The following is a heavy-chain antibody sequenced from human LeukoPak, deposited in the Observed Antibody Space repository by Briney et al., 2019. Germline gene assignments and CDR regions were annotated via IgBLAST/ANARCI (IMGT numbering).Heavy chain of an antibody. V-gene: IGHV4-39*01. CDR3: ARVHYYDNSGYWFFDY. CDR1: GGSISSSTYY. J-gene: IGHJ4*02. D-gene: IGHD3-22*01. Sequence: SETLSLTCTVSGGSISSSTYYWGWIRQPPGKGLEWIGSIYYSGNTYYNASLKSQVSISIDTSKNQFSLRLTSVTAADTAVYYCARVHYYDNSGYWFFDYWGQGTLVTVSS. CDR2: IYYSGNT.